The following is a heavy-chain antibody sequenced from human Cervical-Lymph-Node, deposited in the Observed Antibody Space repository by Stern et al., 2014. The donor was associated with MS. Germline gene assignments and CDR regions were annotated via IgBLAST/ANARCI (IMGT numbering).Heavy chain of an antibody. CDR2: IYWDDDK. J-gene: IGHJ4*02. CDR1: GFSLSTSGVG. Sequence: QITLKESGPTLVKPTQTLTLTCTFSGFSLSTSGVGVGWIRQPPKKALEWLVLIYWDDDKRYSPSLKSRLTITKDTSKNQVVLRMTNMDPVDTATYYCVHYDTAMGADYWGQGTLVTVSS. V-gene: IGHV2-5*02. CDR3: VHYDTAMGADY. D-gene: IGHD5-18*01.